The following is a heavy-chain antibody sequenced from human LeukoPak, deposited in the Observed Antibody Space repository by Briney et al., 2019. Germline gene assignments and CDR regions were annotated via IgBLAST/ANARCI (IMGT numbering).Heavy chain of an antibody. Sequence: PGGSLRLSCAASGFTFSSYGMHWVRQAPGKGLEWVAFIRYDGSNKYYADSVKGRFTISRDTSNNTLYMQMNSLRAEHTAVYYCAKDVKYCSGGSCYFDYWRQGTLVPVSS. J-gene: IGHJ4*02. V-gene: IGHV3-30*02. CDR1: GFTFSSYG. D-gene: IGHD2-15*01. CDR2: IRYDGSNK. CDR3: AKDVKYCSGGSCYFDY.